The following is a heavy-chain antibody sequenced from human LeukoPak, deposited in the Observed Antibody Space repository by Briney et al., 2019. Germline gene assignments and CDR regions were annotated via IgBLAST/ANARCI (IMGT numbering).Heavy chain of an antibody. J-gene: IGHJ6*04. CDR1: GGSFSGYY. Sequence: SETLSLTCAVYGGSFSGYYWSWIRQPSGKGLEWIGEINHSGSTNYNPSLKSRVTISVDTSKNQFSLKLSSVTAADTAVYYCARAPRVRPEVDVWGKGTTVTVSS. D-gene: IGHD1-1*01. V-gene: IGHV4-34*01. CDR3: ARAPRVRPEVDV. CDR2: INHSGST.